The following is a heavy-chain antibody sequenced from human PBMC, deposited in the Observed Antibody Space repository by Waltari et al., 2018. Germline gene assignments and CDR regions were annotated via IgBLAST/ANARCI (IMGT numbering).Heavy chain of an antibody. Sequence: QVQLQESGPGLVKPSQTLSLTCTVSGDSISSGSYYWSWIRQPAGKGLEWIGRIYTSGSTNYNPSLRSRVTISVDTSRKQFSLKMRSVIAADTAVYYCARDGGYDSSGYYIPGAFDIWGQGTMVTVSS. CDR2: IYTSGST. CDR1: GDSISSGSYY. V-gene: IGHV4-61*02. J-gene: IGHJ3*02. CDR3: ARDGGYDSSGYYIPGAFDI. D-gene: IGHD3-22*01.